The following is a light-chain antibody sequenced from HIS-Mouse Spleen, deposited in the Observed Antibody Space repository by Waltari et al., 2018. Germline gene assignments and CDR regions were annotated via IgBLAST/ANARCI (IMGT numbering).Light chain of an antibody. CDR3: CSYAGSYNWV. Sequence: QSALTQSPSVSGSPGQSVTISCTGTSSDVGGYNYGPWYQQHPGKAPKLMIYDVSKRPSGVPDRFSGSKSGNTASLTISGLQAEDEADYYCCSYAGSYNWVFGGGTKLTVL. V-gene: IGLV2-11*01. J-gene: IGLJ3*02. CDR2: DVS. CDR1: SSDVGGYNY.